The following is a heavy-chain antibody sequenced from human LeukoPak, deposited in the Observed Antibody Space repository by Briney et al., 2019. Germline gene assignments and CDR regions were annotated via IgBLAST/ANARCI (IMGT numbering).Heavy chain of an antibody. V-gene: IGHV1-2*02. J-gene: IGHJ5*02. CDR3: ASAYSSSRYWFDP. Sequence: GASVKVSCXASGYTFTGYYMHWVRQAPGQGLEWMGWINPNSGGTNYAQKFQGRVTMTRDTSISTAYMELSRLRSDDTAVYYCASAYSSSRYWFDPWGQGTLVTVSS. CDR1: GYTFTGYY. CDR2: INPNSGGT. D-gene: IGHD4-11*01.